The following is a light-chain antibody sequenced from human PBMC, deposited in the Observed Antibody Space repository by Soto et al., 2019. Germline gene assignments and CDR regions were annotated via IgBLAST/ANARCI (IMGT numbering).Light chain of an antibody. CDR3: RQYGSSRWT. CDR2: GAS. V-gene: IGKV3-20*01. J-gene: IGKJ1*01. Sequence: EIVMTQSPGTLSLSPGERATFSCRASQSVSSNYLACYQQQPRQAPRLLVYGASSSATGIPDRFSGSGSATDFTLTISRLQPEDFAVYYCRQYGSSRWTFGQGTKVDIK. CDR1: QSVSSNY.